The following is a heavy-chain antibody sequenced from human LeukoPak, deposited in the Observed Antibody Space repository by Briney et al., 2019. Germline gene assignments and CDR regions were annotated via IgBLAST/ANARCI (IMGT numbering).Heavy chain of an antibody. V-gene: IGHV3-30*02. CDR1: GFTFSSYG. CDR3: AKVPVGATPGFDY. CDR2: TRYDGSNK. J-gene: IGHJ4*02. D-gene: IGHD1-26*01. Sequence: GGSLRLSCAASGFTFSSYGMHWVRQAPGKGLEWVAFTRYDGSNKYYADSVKGRFTISRDNSKNTLYLQMNSLRAEDTAVYYCAKVPVGATPGFDYWGQGTLVTVSS.